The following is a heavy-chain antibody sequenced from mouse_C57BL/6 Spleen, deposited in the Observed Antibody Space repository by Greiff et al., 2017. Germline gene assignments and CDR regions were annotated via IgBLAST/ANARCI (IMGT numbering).Heavy chain of an antibody. CDR3: ARASRSSPSWCAY. CDR1: GFTFSSYG. D-gene: IGHD1-1*01. V-gene: IGHV5-6*02. Sequence: EVKLEESGGDLVKPGGSLKLSCAASGFTFSSYGMSWVRQTPDKSLGWVATISSGGGYTYYPDSVKGRFTISRDNANNTPYLQMSSLKSEDPAIYYCARASRSSPSWCAYWGQGTLVTVSA. J-gene: IGHJ3*01. CDR2: ISSGGGYT.